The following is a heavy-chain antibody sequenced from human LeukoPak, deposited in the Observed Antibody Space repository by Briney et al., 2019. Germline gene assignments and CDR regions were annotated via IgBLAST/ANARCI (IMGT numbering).Heavy chain of an antibody. Sequence: SHTLSLTCAISGDSVSSNSAAWNWIRQPPSRGLEWLVRTYYRSKWYNDYAVSVKSRITINPDTSKNQFSLQLNSVTPEDTAVYYCARGVSWELPYNWFDPWGQGTLVTVSS. CDR2: TYYRSKWYN. CDR3: ARGVSWELPYNWFDP. J-gene: IGHJ5*02. V-gene: IGHV6-1*01. D-gene: IGHD1-26*01. CDR1: GDSVSSNSAA.